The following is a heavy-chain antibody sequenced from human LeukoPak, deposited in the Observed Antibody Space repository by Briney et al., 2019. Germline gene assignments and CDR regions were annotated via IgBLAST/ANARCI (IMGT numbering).Heavy chain of an antibody. D-gene: IGHD2-2*02. CDR1: GFTSGDYA. Sequence: GGSLRLSCTASGFTSGDYAMSWFRQAPGKGLEGVGFIRSKAYGGATEYAASVKGRFTISRDDSKSIAYLQMNSLKTEDTAVYYCTSTHCSSTICYIGWFDPWGQGTLVIVSS. CDR2: IRSKAYGGAT. V-gene: IGHV3-49*03. J-gene: IGHJ5*02. CDR3: TSTHCSSTICYIGWFDP.